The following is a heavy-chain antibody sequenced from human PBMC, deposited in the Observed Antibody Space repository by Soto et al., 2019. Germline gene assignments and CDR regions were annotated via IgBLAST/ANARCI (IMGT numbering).Heavy chain of an antibody. Sequence: PGGSLRLSCAASGFTFSSYAMSWVRQAPGKGLEWVSSISGSGGSTYYADSVKVRFTISRDNSKNTLNLQMNRMRAGDTAVYYCATVWEMTLTTRNYYYGMDVWGAGTKVTVCS. J-gene: IGHJ6*04. V-gene: IGHV3-23*01. D-gene: IGHD4-17*01. CDR1: GFTFSSYA. CDR3: ATVWEMTLTTRNYYYGMDV. CDR2: ISGSGGST.